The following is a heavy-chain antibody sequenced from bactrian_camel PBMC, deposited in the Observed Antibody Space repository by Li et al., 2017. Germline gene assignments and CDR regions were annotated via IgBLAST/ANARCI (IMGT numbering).Heavy chain of an antibody. D-gene: IGHD6*01. Sequence: QVQLVESGGGSVQTGGSLTLSCKISGYTSGSYCMGWFRQTPGKEREGVAAIDSVGTTTYADSVKARFTVSKGNAKNTLTLQMNSLKPEDTSVYVCAAESVVSCTSWYGGKLDPNEYDYWGQGTQVTVS. J-gene: IGHJ4*01. CDR1: GYTSGSYC. CDR3: AAESVVSCTSWYGGKLDPNEYDY. V-gene: IGHV3S53*01. CDR2: IDSVGTT.